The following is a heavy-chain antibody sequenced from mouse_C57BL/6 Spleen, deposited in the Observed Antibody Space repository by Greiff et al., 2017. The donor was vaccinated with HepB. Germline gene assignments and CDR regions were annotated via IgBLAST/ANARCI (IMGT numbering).Heavy chain of an antibody. CDR1: GYTFTSYW. V-gene: IGHV1-59*01. Sequence: QVQLQQPGAELVRPGTSVELSCKASGYTFTSYWMHWVKQRPGQGLEWIGVIDPSDSYTNYNQKFKGKATLTVDTSSSTAYMQLSSLTSEDSAVYYCARSDGYYWYFDVWGTGTTVTVSS. J-gene: IGHJ1*03. CDR2: IDPSDSYT. D-gene: IGHD2-3*01. CDR3: ARSDGYYWYFDV.